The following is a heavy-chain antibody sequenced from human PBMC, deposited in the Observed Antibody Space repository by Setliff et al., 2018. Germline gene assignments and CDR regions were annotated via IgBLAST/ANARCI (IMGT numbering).Heavy chain of an antibody. J-gene: IGHJ4*02. CDR2: IHGTEGT. CDR3: ARGYYNGRGYYYLPCSFDS. D-gene: IGHD3-10*01. V-gene: IGHV4-61*09. CDR1: DGSLYSGNYY. Sequence: PSETLSLTCTVSDGSLYSGNYYWTWIRQPAGKALEWIGHIHGTEGTHYNPSLESQVTISRDKSPNQFSLMLRSVTAADTALYYCARGYYNGRGYYYLPCSFDSWGRGIVVTVSS.